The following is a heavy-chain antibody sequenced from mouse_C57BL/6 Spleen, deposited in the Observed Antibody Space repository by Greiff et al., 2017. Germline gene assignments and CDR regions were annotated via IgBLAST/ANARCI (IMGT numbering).Heavy chain of an antibody. J-gene: IGHJ2*01. CDR2: INPSTGDT. CDR1: GYSFTGYY. Sequence: EVQLQQPGPELVKPGASVKISCKASGYSFTGYYMNWVKQSPEKSLEWIGEINPSTGDTTYNQKFKAKATLTVDKSSSTAYMQLKSLTSEDSAVYYCASAGFDYWGQGTTLTVSS. CDR3: ASAGFDY. V-gene: IGHV1-42*01.